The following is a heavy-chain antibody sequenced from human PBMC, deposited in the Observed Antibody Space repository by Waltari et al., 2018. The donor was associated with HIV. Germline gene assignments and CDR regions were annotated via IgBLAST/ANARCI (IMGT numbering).Heavy chain of an antibody. CDR2: MNADSGNT. V-gene: IGHV1-8*01. Sequence: QVQLVQSGAEVKKPGASVTVSCKASGYTFTSYDLNWVRQATGQGLEWMGWMNADSGNTGYAQKFQGRVTMTRNTSISTAYMELSSLRSEDTAVYYCARSYDYGGNPIYYGMDVWGQGTTVTVSS. CDR1: GYTFTSYD. J-gene: IGHJ6*02. CDR3: ARSYDYGGNPIYYGMDV. D-gene: IGHD4-17*01.